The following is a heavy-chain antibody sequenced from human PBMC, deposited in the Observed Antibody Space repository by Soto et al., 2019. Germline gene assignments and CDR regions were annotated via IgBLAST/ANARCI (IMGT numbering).Heavy chain of an antibody. V-gene: IGHV3-30-3*01. D-gene: IGHD6-19*01. CDR2: ISYDGSNK. Sequence: PGGSLRLSCAASGFTFSSYAMHWVRQAPGKGLEWVAVISYDGSNKYYADSVKGRFTISRDNSKNTLYLQMNSLRAEDTAVYYCARAVAGTITCDYWGQGTLVTVSS. J-gene: IGHJ4*02. CDR1: GFTFSSYA. CDR3: ARAVAGTITCDY.